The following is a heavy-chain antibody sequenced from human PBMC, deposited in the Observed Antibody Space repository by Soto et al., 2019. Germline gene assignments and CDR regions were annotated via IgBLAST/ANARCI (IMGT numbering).Heavy chain of an antibody. CDR3: ARFGGPGLSHNWFDS. CDR2: FYPDDSDS. Sequence: GESLKISCQGSGYRFNDYWIGWVRQIPGKGLEWMGIFYPDDSDSRYNPSFRGQVTFSADKSITTAYVQWSSLKASDSAMYYCARFGGPGLSHNWFDSWGQGTLVTVSS. D-gene: IGHD3-3*01. J-gene: IGHJ5*01. CDR1: GYRFNDYW. V-gene: IGHV5-51*01.